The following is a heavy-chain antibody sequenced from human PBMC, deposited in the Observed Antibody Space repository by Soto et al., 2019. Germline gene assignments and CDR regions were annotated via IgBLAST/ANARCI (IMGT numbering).Heavy chain of an antibody. Sequence: SETLSLTCAVSGGSISSSNWWSWPRQPPGKGMKWIGEIYHSGSTNYNPSLKSRVSISVDKSKNQFSLKLSSVTAADTAVYYCARPLYSYGPMDVWGQGTTVT. V-gene: IGHV4-4*02. CDR1: GGSISSSNW. D-gene: IGHD5-18*01. CDR3: ARPLYSYGPMDV. CDR2: IYHSGST. J-gene: IGHJ6*02.